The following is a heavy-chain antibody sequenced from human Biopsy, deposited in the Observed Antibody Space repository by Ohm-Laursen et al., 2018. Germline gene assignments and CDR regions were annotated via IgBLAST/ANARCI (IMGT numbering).Heavy chain of an antibody. J-gene: IGHJ3*01. CDR3: ARGYAGLYEAFDF. CDR2: IYNDVST. Sequence: SQTLSLTCTVSGAYVSSGSYDWSWIRQPPGKGLEWIGNIYNDVSTKYNPSLRSRVTISADKSTNQFSLKLRSVTAADTAVYYCARGYAGLYEAFDFWGQGTVVTVAS. CDR1: GAYVSSGSYD. D-gene: IGHD5-18*01. V-gene: IGHV4-61*01.